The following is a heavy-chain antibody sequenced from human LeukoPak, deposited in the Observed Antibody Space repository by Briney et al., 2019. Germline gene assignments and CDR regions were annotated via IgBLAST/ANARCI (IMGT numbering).Heavy chain of an antibody. Sequence: PGGSLRLSCAASGFTFNSHAMNWVRQAPGKGLERVSAISGSDGSTYYADSVKGRFTISRDNSKNTLYLQMNSLRAEDTAVYHCAKGKGYSSSSSDHWGQGTLVTVSS. CDR3: AKGKGYSSSSSDH. CDR2: ISGSDGST. D-gene: IGHD6-6*01. V-gene: IGHV3-23*01. CDR1: GFTFNSHA. J-gene: IGHJ5*02.